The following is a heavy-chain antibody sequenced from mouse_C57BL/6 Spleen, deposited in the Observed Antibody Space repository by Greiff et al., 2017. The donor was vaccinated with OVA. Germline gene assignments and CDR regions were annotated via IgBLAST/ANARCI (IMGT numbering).Heavy chain of an antibody. CDR3: ARSGTGKNYFDY. CDR1: GYTFTSYW. J-gene: IGHJ2*01. CDR2: INPNSGST. V-gene: IGHV1-64*01. Sequence: QVQLQQPGAELVKPGASVKLSCKASGYTFTSYWMHWVKQRPGQGLEWIGMINPNSGSTNYNEKFKSKATLTVEKSSSTAYMQLSSLTSEDSAVYYCARSGTGKNYFDYWGQGTTLTVSS. D-gene: IGHD4-1*01.